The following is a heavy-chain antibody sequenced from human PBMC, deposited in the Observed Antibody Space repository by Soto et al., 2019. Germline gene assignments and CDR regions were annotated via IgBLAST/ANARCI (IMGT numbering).Heavy chain of an antibody. CDR2: ISSSSSIYI. V-gene: IGHV3-21*01. Sequence: GGSLRLSCAASGFTFGSYSMNWVRQAPGKGLEWVSSISSSSSIYIYYADSVKGRFTISRDNAKNSLYLHMNSLKAEDTAVYYCARDPRDSSGYSYGMDVWGQGTTVTVSS. J-gene: IGHJ6*02. CDR3: ARDPRDSSGYSYGMDV. D-gene: IGHD3-22*01. CDR1: GFTFGSYS.